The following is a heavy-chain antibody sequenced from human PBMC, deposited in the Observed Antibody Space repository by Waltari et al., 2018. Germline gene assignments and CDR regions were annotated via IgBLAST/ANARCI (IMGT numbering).Heavy chain of an antibody. D-gene: IGHD3-22*01. CDR2: IYYSGST. J-gene: IGHJ4*02. CDR3: ARGRGGYYYAVDY. Sequence: QVQLQESGPGLVKPSETLSLTCTVSGGSISSYYWSWIRQPPGKGLEWIGYIYYSGSTNYNPSLKSRVTISVDTSKNQFSLKLSSVTAADTAVYYCARGRGGYYYAVDYWGQGTLVTVSS. CDR1: GGSISSYY. V-gene: IGHV4-59*12.